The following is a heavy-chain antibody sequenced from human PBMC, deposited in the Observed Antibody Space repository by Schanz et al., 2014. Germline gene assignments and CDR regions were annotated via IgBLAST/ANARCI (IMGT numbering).Heavy chain of an antibody. Sequence: QVQLVESGGGVVQPGRSLRLSCAASGFTFSSYGMHWVRQAPGKGLEWVAITWYDGSNKYYADSVKGRFTISRDNSKNTLFLQMSSLIAEATAVYYCARDGDFDYWGQGTLVTVSS. V-gene: IGHV3-33*01. J-gene: IGHJ4*02. CDR2: TWYDGSNK. CDR3: ARDGDFDY. CDR1: GFTFSSYG.